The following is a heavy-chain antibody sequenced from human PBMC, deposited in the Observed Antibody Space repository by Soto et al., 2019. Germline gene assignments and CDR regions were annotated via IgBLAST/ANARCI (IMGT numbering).Heavy chain of an antibody. CDR3: ATLVVTAIPSPYYYYGMDV. D-gene: IGHD2-21*02. CDR2: FDPEDGET. V-gene: IGHV1-24*01. Sequence: QVQLVQSGAEVKKPGASVKVSCKVSGYTLTELSMHWVRQAPGKGLEWMGGFDPEDGETIYAQKFQGRVTMTEDTSTDTAYMERSSLRSYDTAVYYCATLVVTAIPSPYYYYGMDVWGQGTTVTVSS. CDR1: GYTLTELS. J-gene: IGHJ6*02.